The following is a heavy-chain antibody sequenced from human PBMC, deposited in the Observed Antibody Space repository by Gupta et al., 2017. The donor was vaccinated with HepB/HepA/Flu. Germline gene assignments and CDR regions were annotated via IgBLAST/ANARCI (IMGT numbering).Heavy chain of an antibody. V-gene: IGHV3-7*01. J-gene: IGHJ3*02. CDR1: GFTFSSYW. CDR2: IKQDGGEK. D-gene: IGHD6-13*01. Sequence: EVQLVESGGGLVQHGGSLRLSCAASGFTFSSYWMNWVRQSPGKGLAWVANIKQDGGEKYYVDSVKGRFTISRDNAKNSLYLQMDSLRVEDTAVYYCARAVGRVTAAGLKLRRDYDAPDIWGPGTMVTVSS. CDR3: ARAVGRVTAAGLKLRRDYDAPDI.